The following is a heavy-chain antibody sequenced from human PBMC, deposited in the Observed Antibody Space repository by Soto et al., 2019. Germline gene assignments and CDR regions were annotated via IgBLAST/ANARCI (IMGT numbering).Heavy chain of an antibody. CDR2: IYSGGDT. CDR1: GFTVSSNY. CDR3: ARVGYCSGGSCYVNGAFDI. D-gene: IGHD2-15*01. J-gene: IGHJ3*02. Sequence: EVQLVETGGGLIQPGGSLRLSCAASGFTVSSNYMGWVRQAPGKGLEWVSVIYSGGDTIYADSVKGRFTISRDSSKNTVYLRMNSLGAEDTAVYYCARVGYCSGGSCYVNGAFDIWGQGTMVTVSS. V-gene: IGHV3-53*02.